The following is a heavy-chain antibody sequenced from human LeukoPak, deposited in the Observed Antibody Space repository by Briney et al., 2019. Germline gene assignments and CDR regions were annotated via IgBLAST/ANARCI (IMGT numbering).Heavy chain of an antibody. V-gene: IGHV3-48*01. CDR2: ISSSSSTI. J-gene: IGHJ4*02. CDR3: ARELYSGSYYPYYFDY. D-gene: IGHD1-26*01. CDR1: GFTFSSYS. Sequence: PGGSLRLSCAASGFTFSSYSMNWVRQAPGKGLEWVSYISSSSSTIYYADSVKGRFTISRDNAKNSLYLQMNSLRAEDTAVYYCARELYSGSYYPYYFDYWGQGTLVTVSS.